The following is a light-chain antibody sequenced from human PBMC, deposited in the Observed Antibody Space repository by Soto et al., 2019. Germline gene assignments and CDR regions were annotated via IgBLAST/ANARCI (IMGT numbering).Light chain of an antibody. CDR1: QSISNH. V-gene: IGKV3-15*01. CDR2: GAS. Sequence: EIVMTQSPVTLSVSPGERATLSCRASQSISNHLAWYQQKPGQAPRLLMYGASTRATGIPARFSGSGSGTEFTLTISSRQSEDVAVYYCQQYNNWPPRTFGQGTKLEIK. J-gene: IGKJ2*01. CDR3: QQYNNWPPRT.